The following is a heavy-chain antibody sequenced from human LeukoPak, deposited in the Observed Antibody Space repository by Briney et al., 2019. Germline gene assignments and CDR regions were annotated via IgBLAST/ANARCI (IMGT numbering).Heavy chain of an antibody. CDR2: ISVRSGST. D-gene: IGHD3-9*01. J-gene: IGHJ4*02. CDR1: GFIFSNYA. Sequence: PGASLRLSCAASGFIFSNYAMYWVRQAPGKRLAWVSAISVRSGSTYYADSVRGRFTISRDSSKNTLYLQMNSLRADDTAVYYCAKWGDYDVLTGYYVSDFWGQGTLVTVSS. CDR3: AKWGDYDVLTGYYVSDF. V-gene: IGHV3-23*01.